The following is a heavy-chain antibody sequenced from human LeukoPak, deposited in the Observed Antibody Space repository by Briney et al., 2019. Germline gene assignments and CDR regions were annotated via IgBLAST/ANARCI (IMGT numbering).Heavy chain of an antibody. CDR1: GFTFSTYA. Sequence: PGKSLRLSCAASGFTFSTYAMHWVRQAPGKGLEWVAVISYDGSNKYYADSVKGRFTISRDSSKNTLYLQMNSLRAEDTALYYCARGGYSPIAVAGTGIDYWGQGTLVTVSS. V-gene: IGHV3-30-3*01. J-gene: IGHJ4*02. CDR3: ARGGYSPIAVAGTGIDY. D-gene: IGHD6-19*01. CDR2: ISYDGSNK.